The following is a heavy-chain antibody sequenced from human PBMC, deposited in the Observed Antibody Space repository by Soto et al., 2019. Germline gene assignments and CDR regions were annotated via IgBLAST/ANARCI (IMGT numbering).Heavy chain of an antibody. CDR3: ARQIYDSDSGPNFQYYFDS. D-gene: IGHD3-22*01. CDR2: IDPSDSQT. J-gene: IGHJ4*02. CDR1: GYSFAGYW. V-gene: IGHV5-10-1*03. Sequence: EVQLEQSGAEVKKPGESLTISCKGSGYSFAGYWITWVRQMPGKGLEWMGRIDPSDSQTYYSPSFRGHVTISAAKSITTVFLQWSSPRASDTAMYYCARQIYDSDSGPNFQYYFDSWGQGTLVTVSS.